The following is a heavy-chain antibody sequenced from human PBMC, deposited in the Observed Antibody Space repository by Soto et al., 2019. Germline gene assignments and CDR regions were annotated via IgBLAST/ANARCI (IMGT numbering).Heavy chain of an antibody. Sequence: GGSLRLSCAVSGFTFSSYWMSWVRQAPGKGLVWVANMQPDGSDKYYVGSVKGRFTISRDNAKNSLYLQMNSLRAEDTAVYYCARTSRNAFDIWGQGTMVTVSS. J-gene: IGHJ3*02. CDR2: MQPDGSDK. CDR3: ARTSRNAFDI. V-gene: IGHV3-7*05. CDR1: GFTFSSYW.